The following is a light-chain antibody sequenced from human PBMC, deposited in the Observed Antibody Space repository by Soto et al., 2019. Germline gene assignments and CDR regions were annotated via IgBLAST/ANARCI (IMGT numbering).Light chain of an antibody. J-gene: IGLJ2*01. CDR2: KDS. CDR1: VLKKKF. CDR3: YSTADNNRGI. Sequence: SYELTQPSSVSVSPGQTAMITCSGDVLKKKFARWVQQKPGQAPVLVIYKDSDRPSGIPERFSGSSSGTTVTLTISGAQVEDEADYYCYSTADNNRGIFGGGTKLTVL. V-gene: IGLV3-27*01.